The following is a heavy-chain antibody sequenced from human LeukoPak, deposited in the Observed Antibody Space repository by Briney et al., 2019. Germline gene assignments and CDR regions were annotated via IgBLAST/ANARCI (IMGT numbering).Heavy chain of an antibody. V-gene: IGHV3-23*01. Sequence: PGGSLRLSCAASGFTFSNHGMNWVRQAPGKGLEWVSVISGSGGSTYYADSVKGRFTISRDNFKNTLYLQMNSLRAEDTAVYYCAKDRDSGYEALDYWGQGTLVTVSS. CDR2: ISGSGGST. J-gene: IGHJ4*02. CDR3: AKDRDSGYEALDY. D-gene: IGHD5-12*01. CDR1: GFTFSNHG.